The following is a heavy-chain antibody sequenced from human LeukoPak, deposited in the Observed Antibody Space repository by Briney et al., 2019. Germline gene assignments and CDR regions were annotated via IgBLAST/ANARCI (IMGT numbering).Heavy chain of an antibody. V-gene: IGHV3-21*01. CDR2: ISSRSSYI. CDR3: ASGVNYFDY. D-gene: IGHD3-3*01. J-gene: IGHJ4*02. Sequence: GGSLRLSCAASGFTFSLYTMHWVRQAPGKGLEWVSSISSRSSYIFYADSVKGRFTISRDNAKKSLYLQMNSLRAEDTAVYYCASGVNYFDYWGQGTLVTVSS. CDR1: GFTFSLYT.